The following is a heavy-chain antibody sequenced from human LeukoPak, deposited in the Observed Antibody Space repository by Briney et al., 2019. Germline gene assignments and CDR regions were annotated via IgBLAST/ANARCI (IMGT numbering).Heavy chain of an antibody. CDR3: ARDHYISSSIDY. CDR2: IKSDGSST. V-gene: IGHV3-74*01. Sequence: GGSLRLSCAASGFTFSSYWMHWVRQAPGKGLVWVSRIKSDGSSTSYADSVKGRFTISRDNAKNTLYLQMNSLRAEDTAVYYCARDHYISSSIDYWGQGTLVTVSS. D-gene: IGHD6-6*01. J-gene: IGHJ4*02. CDR1: GFTFSSYW.